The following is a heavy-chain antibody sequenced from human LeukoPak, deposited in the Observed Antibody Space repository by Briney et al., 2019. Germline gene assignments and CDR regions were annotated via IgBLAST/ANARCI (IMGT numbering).Heavy chain of an antibody. CDR3: ASSNTVVVVVATQFDY. CDR1: GGSISSSSYY. D-gene: IGHD2-15*01. CDR2: IYYTGST. V-gene: IGHV4-39*01. J-gene: IGHJ4*02. Sequence: PSETLSLTCTVSGGSISSSSYYWGWIRQPPGKGLEWIGSIYYTGSTYYNPSLKSRVTISVDTSKDQFSLKPSSVTAADTAVYYCASSNTVVVVVATQFDYWGQGTLVTVSS.